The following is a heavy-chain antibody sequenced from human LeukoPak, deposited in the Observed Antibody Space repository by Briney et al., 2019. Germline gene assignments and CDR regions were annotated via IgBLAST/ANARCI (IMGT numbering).Heavy chain of an antibody. J-gene: IGHJ4*02. CDR3: ARGRIVGATIDY. D-gene: IGHD1-26*01. CDR1: GGSISSSSYY. V-gene: IGHV4-39*01. CDR2: IYYSGST. Sequence: SETLSLTCTVSGGSISSSSYYWGWIRQPPGKGLEWIGSIYYSGSTYYNPSLKSRVTISVDTSKNQFSLKLSSVTAADTAVYYGARGRIVGATIDYWGQGALGTVSS.